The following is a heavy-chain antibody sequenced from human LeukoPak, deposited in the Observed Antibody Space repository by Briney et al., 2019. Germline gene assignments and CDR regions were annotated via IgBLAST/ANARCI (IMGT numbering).Heavy chain of an antibody. V-gene: IGHV4-59*08. CDR3: ARQSRSGLFDY. Sequence: SETLSLTCTVSGGSISSYYRSWIRQPPGKGLEWIGYIYYSGSTNYNPSLKSRVTISVDTSKNQFSLKLSSVTAADTAVYYCARQSRSGLFDYWGQGTLVTVSS. CDR1: GGSISSYY. CDR2: IYYSGST. J-gene: IGHJ4*02. D-gene: IGHD3-3*01.